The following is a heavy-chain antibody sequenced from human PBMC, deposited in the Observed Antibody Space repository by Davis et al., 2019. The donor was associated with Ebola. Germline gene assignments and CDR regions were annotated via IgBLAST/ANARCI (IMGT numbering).Heavy chain of an antibody. CDR2: ISQGGST. V-gene: IGHV4-34*01. Sequence: SETLSLTCAVYGGSFSGYFWSWIRQPPGKGLEWIGQISQGGSTYYNPSLKSRVTISVDTSKNQFSLKLSSVTAADTAVYYCASPAAGSSGYHSQADAFDIWGQGTMVTVSS. J-gene: IGHJ3*02. CDR3: ASPAAGSSGYHSQADAFDI. CDR1: GGSFSGYF. D-gene: IGHD3-22*01.